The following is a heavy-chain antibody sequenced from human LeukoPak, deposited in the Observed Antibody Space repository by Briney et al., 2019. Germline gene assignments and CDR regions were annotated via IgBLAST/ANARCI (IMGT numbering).Heavy chain of an antibody. J-gene: IGHJ4*02. CDR1: GFTFSSYS. CDR2: ISSSSSYI. CDR3: ARAKTTVVTPSGY. V-gene: IGHV3-21*01. Sequence: PGGSLRLPCAASGFTFSSYSMNWVRQAPGKGLEWVSSISSSSSYIYYADSVKGRFTISRDNAKNSLYLQMNSLRAEDTAVYYCARAKTTVVTPSGYWGQGTLVTVSS. D-gene: IGHD4-23*01.